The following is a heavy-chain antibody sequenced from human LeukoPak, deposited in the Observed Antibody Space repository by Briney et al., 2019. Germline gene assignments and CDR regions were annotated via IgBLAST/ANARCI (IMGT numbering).Heavy chain of an antibody. CDR3: ARGSTLAAAGTMDY. D-gene: IGHD6-13*01. Sequence: SSETLSLTCAVYGGSFSGYYWSWIRQPPGKGLEWIGEINHSGSTNFNPSLKSRVTISVDTSKNQFSLKLSSVTAADTAVYYCARGSTLAAAGTMDYWGQGTLVTVSS. J-gene: IGHJ4*02. CDR2: INHSGST. V-gene: IGHV4-34*01. CDR1: GGSFSGYY.